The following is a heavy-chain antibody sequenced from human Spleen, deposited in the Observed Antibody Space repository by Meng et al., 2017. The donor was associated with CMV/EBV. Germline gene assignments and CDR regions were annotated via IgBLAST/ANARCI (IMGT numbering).Heavy chain of an antibody. CDR2: ISSSSSYI. CDR1: GFTFSSYS. D-gene: IGHD6-13*01. Sequence: EVQLVESGGGLVKPGGSLRLSRAASGFTFSSYSMNWVRQAPGKGLEWVSSISSSSSYIYYADSVKGRFTISRDNAKNSLYLQMNSLRAEDTAVYYCARGGYSSSWYTPNWFDPWGQGPLVTVYS. J-gene: IGHJ5*02. CDR3: ARGGYSSSWYTPNWFDP. V-gene: IGHV3-21*01.